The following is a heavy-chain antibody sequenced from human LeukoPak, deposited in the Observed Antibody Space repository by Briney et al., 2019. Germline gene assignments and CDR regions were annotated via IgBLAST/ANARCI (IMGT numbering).Heavy chain of an antibody. CDR3: VRDETLWTLDW. Sequence: GGSLRLSCTASGFTFSGHWIHWVRQAPGMGLVWVSRINEDGTDSMYAESVKGRFTISRDNAKNTVYLQMNSLRAEDTAVYYCVRDETLWTLDWWGQGTLVAVSS. CDR2: INEDGTDS. J-gene: IGHJ4*02. V-gene: IGHV3-74*03. D-gene: IGHD1-1*01. CDR1: GFTFSGHW.